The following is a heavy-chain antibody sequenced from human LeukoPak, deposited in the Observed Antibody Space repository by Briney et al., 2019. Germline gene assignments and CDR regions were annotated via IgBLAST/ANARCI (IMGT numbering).Heavy chain of an antibody. J-gene: IGHJ4*02. CDR2: ISYDGSNK. V-gene: IGHV3-30*18. D-gene: IGHD4-17*01. Sequence: GGPLRLSCAASGFTFSSYGMHWVRQAPGKGLEWVAVISYDGSNKYYADSVKGRFTISRDNSKNTLYLQMNSLRAEDTAVYYCAKDRFDYGDPPAFDYWGQGTLVTVSS. CDR1: GFTFSSYG. CDR3: AKDRFDYGDPPAFDY.